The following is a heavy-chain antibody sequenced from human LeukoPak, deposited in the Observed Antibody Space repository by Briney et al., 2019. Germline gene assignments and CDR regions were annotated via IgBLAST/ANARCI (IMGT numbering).Heavy chain of an antibody. CDR3: ARAYYDFWSGLLGPPDY. J-gene: IGHJ4*02. D-gene: IGHD3-3*01. CDR2: ISAYNGNT. V-gene: IGHV1-18*01. Sequence: ASVKASCKASGYTFTSYGISWVRQAPGQGLEWMGWISAYNGNTNYAQKLQGRVTMTTDTSTSTAYMELRSLRSDDTAVYYCARAYYDFWSGLLGPPDYWGQGTLVTVSS. CDR1: GYTFTSYG.